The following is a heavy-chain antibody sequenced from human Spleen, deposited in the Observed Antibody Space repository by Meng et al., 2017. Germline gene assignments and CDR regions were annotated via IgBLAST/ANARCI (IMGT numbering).Heavy chain of an antibody. V-gene: IGHV3-33*01. D-gene: IGHD2-2*01. CDR3: AREKLGYCCSTSCYWGVFDY. CDR2: IWYDGSNK. Sequence: GESLKISCAASGFTFSSYGMHWVRQAPGKGLEWVAVIWYDGSNKYYADSVKGRFTISRDNSKNTLYLQMNSLRAEDTAVYYCAREKLGYCCSTSCYWGVFDYWGQGTLVTVSS. J-gene: IGHJ4*02. CDR1: GFTFSSYG.